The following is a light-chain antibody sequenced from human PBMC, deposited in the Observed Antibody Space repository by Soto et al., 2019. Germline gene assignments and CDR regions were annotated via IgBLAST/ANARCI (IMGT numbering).Light chain of an antibody. Sequence: DIQMTQSQSSLSASVGDTITITCRASQRVRSYLNWYQQKPGKAPDLLIYTTTSLQSEVPSRFSGSGSETHFTLTITSLQPEDFATYFCQQTYSAPPWTFGPGTMVDIK. CDR1: QRVRSY. CDR3: QQTYSAPPWT. J-gene: IGKJ1*01. V-gene: IGKV1-39*01. CDR2: TTT.